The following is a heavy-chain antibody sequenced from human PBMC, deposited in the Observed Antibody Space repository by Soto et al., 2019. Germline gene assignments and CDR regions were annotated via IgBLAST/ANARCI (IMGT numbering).Heavy chain of an antibody. CDR3: ARSIVVVPAAIRVDWFDP. CDR1: GFTFSSYS. CDR2: ISSSSSYI. V-gene: IGHV3-21*01. J-gene: IGHJ5*02. Sequence: EVQLVESGGGQVKPGGSLRLSCAASGFTFSSYSMNWVRQAPGKGLEWVSSISSSSSYIYYADSVKDRFTISRDNAKNSLYLQMNSLRAEDTAVYYCARSIVVVPAAIRVDWFDPWGQGTLVTVSS. D-gene: IGHD2-2*01.